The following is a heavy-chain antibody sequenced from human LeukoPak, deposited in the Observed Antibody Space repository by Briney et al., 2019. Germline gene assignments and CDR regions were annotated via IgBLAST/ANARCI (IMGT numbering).Heavy chain of an antibody. CDR3: VRDCSKRDGPDNWFDP. CDR2: ISSSSSTI. D-gene: IGHD1-14*01. CDR1: GFTFSSYS. Sequence: GGSLRLSCAASGFTFSSYSMNWVRQAPGKGLEWVSYISSSSSTIYYADSVKGRFTISRDNAKNSLYLQMNSLRVEDTAFYYCVRDCSKRDGPDNWFDPWGQGTLVTVSS. J-gene: IGHJ5*02. V-gene: IGHV3-48*04.